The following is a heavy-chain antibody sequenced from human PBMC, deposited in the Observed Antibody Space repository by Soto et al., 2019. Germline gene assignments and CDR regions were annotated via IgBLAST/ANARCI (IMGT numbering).Heavy chain of an antibody. V-gene: IGHV3-30-3*01. J-gene: IGHJ3*02. CDR3: ARGAGTKAFDI. CDR1: GFTFSSHV. Sequence: QVQLVESGGGVVQPGRSLRLSCAASGFTFSSHVMHWVRQAPGKGLEWVAVISYDGSNKYYADSVKGRFTISRDNSKNTLYLQMNSLRAEDTAVYYCARGAGTKAFDIWGQGTMVTVSS. CDR2: ISYDGSNK. D-gene: IGHD6-19*01.